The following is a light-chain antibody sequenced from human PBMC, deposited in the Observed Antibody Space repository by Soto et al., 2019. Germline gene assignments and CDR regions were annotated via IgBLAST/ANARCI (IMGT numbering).Light chain of an antibody. CDR3: SSYTSRKTRV. CDR1: ISDIGTYYY. V-gene: IGLV2-8*01. CDR2: EVS. J-gene: IGLJ3*02. Sequence: QSALTQPPSASGSPGQSVTISCTGTISDIGTYYYVSWYQQHPGKAPKLIIYEVSERPSGVPDRFSGSKSGNTASLTISGLQADDEADYYCSSYTSRKTRVFGGGTKLTVL.